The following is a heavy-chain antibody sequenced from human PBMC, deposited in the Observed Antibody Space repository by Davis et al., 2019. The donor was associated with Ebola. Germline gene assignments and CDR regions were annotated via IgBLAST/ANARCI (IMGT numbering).Heavy chain of an antibody. Sequence: MPGGSLRLSCAVYGGTFSGYYWGWIRQPPGKGLEWIGSIYYSGSTYYNPSLKSRVTISVDTSKNQFSLQLNSVTPEDTAVYYCARVRGSGWAYYYYGMDVWGQGTTVTVSS. CDR2: IYYSGST. D-gene: IGHD6-19*01. J-gene: IGHJ6*02. V-gene: IGHV4-34*01. CDR1: GGTFSGYY. CDR3: ARVRGSGWAYYYYGMDV.